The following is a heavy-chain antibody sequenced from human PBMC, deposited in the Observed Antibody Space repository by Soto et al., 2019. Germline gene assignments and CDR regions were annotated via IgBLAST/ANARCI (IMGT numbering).Heavy chain of an antibody. CDR1: GYTFTRYG. Sequence: ASVKVSCKASGYTFTRYGISWVRQAPGQGLEWMGWISAYNGNTNYAQKLQGRVTMTTDTSTSTAYMELRSLRSDDTAVYYCARDRNVLVSWEDFDIWGQGTMVTVSS. V-gene: IGHV1-18*01. CDR3: ARDRNVLVSWEDFDI. J-gene: IGHJ3*02. CDR2: ISAYNGNT. D-gene: IGHD1-26*01.